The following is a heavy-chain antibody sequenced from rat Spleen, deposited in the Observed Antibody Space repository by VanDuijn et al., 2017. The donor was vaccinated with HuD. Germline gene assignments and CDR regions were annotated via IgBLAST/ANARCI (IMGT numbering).Heavy chain of an antibody. CDR1: GFTFSNYD. V-gene: IGHV5-25*01. CDR2: ISYDGSTA. J-gene: IGHJ2*01. CDR3: TRGYYFDY. Sequence: EVQLVESGGGLVQPGRSMKLSCAASGFTFSNYDMVWVRQAPTKGLKWVSSISYDGSTAYYRDSVKGRFTISRDNAESTLYLQKDSLRSEDTATYYCTRGYYFDYWGQGVMVTVSS.